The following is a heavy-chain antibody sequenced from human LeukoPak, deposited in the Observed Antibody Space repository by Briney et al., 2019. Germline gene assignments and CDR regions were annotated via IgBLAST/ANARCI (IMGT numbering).Heavy chain of an antibody. CDR1: GGSISTSNYY. Sequence: PSETLSLTCTVSGGSISTSNYYWGWIRQPPGKGLEWIGSIYYRGSTYYNPSLKSRLTISVDTSKNQFSLKLSSVTAADTAVYYCARGIPMVRGVMEDWFDPWGQGTLVTVSS. V-gene: IGHV4-39*01. J-gene: IGHJ5*02. CDR2: IYYRGST. D-gene: IGHD3-10*01. CDR3: ARGIPMVRGVMEDWFDP.